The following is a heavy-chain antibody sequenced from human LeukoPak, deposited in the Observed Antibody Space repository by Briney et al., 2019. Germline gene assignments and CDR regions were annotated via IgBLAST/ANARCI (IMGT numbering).Heavy chain of an antibody. CDR2: IKSNSGGT. V-gene: IGHV1-2*02. Sequence: ASVKVSCKASGYTFTGYYLHWVRQAPGQGLEWMGWIKSNSGGTNSAQKFQGRVTMTRDTSISTASMELSSLRSDDTAVYYCATAGRGGSSLDYWGQGTLVTVSS. D-gene: IGHD3-16*01. CDR3: ATAGRGGSSLDY. CDR1: GYTFTGYY. J-gene: IGHJ4*02.